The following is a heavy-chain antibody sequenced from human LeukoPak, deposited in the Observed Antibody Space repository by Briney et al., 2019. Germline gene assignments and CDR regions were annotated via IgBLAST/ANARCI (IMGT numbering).Heavy chain of an antibody. V-gene: IGHV4-39*01. CDR2: IYYSGST. CDR3: ARRTVTVEGDSFDY. Sequence: SETLSLTCTVSGGSISSSSYYWGWLRQPPGKGLEWIGSIYYSGSTYYNPSLKSRVTISVDTSKNQFSLKLSSVTAADTAVYYCARRTVTVEGDSFDYWGQGTLVTVSS. D-gene: IGHD4-23*01. CDR1: GGSISSSSYY. J-gene: IGHJ4*02.